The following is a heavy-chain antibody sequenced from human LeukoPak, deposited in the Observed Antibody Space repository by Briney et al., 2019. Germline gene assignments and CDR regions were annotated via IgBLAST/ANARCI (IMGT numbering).Heavy chain of an antibody. J-gene: IGHJ4*02. CDR1: GFTFSSYE. CDR3: ARSWSYGEGY. V-gene: IGHV3-48*03. CDR2: ISSSGSTI. D-gene: IGHD1-26*01. Sequence: QPGRSLRLSCAASGFTFSSYEMNWVRQAPGKGLEWVSYISSSGSTINYADSVKGRFTISRDNAKNSLYLQMNSLRAEDTAVYYCARSWSYGEGYWGQGTLVTVSS.